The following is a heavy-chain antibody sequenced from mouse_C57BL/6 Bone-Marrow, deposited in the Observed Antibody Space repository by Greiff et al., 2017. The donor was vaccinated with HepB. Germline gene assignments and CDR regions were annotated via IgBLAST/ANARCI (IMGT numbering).Heavy chain of an antibody. CDR3: ARRGYYGSSSNWYFDV. D-gene: IGHD1-1*01. CDR1: GYTFTTYP. CDR2: FHPYNDDT. J-gene: IGHJ1*03. Sequence: QVQLQQSGAELVKPGASVKMPCKASGYTFTTYPIEWMKQNHGKSLEWIGNFHPYNDDTKYNEKFKGKATLTVEKSSSTVYLELSRLTSDDSAVYYCARRGYYGSSSNWYFDVWGTGTTVTVSS. V-gene: IGHV1-47*01.